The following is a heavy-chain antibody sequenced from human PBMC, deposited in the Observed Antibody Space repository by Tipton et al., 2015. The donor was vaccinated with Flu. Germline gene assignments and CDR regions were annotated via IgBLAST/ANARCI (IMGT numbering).Heavy chain of an antibody. CDR1: DYSISSGYY. D-gene: IGHD3-16*01. Sequence: TLSLTCTVSDYSISSGYYWGWIRQPPGKGLEWIGCISHSGRTYYNPSLKSRVTISVDTAKNQFSQRLSSVTAADTAVYYCAKGWGSEFPSSRVFDYWGQGTLVTVSS. CDR3: AKGWGSEFPSSRVFDY. CDR2: ISHSGRT. V-gene: IGHV4-38-2*02. J-gene: IGHJ4*02.